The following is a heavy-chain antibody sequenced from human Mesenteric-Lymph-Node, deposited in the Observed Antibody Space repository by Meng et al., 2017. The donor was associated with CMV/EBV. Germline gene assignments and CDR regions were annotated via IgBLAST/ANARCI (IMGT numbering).Heavy chain of an antibody. V-gene: IGHV3-30*04. CDR2: ISYDGSNK. CDR1: GFTFSSYA. J-gene: IGHJ3*02. D-gene: IGHD3-3*01. Sequence: GGFLRLSCAASGFTFSSYAMHWVRQAPGKGLEWVAVISYDGSNKYYADSVKGRFTISRDNSKNTLYLQMNSLRAEDTAVYYCARGNSRFLEWLLSHDAFDIWGQGTMVTVSS. CDR3: ARGNSRFLEWLLSHDAFDI.